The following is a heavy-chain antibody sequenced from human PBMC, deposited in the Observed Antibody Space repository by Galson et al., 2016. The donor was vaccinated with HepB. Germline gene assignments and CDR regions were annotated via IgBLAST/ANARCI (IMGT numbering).Heavy chain of an antibody. CDR3: SRDYSYGTTWPFFDK. J-gene: IGHJ4*02. CDR1: GFTFSGFD. Sequence: SLRLSCAVSGFTFSGFDMHWVRQAPGKGPEWVARISFDGRKQDYTSSVKGRFTISRESSGNTLYLQMHNLRAEDTAVYFCSRDYSYGTTWPFFDKSGQGTLVTVSS. V-gene: IGHV3-30*03. CDR2: ISFDGRKQ. D-gene: IGHD1-14*01.